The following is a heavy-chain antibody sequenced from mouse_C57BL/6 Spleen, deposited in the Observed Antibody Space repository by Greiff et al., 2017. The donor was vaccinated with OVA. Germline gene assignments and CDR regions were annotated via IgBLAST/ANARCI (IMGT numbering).Heavy chain of an antibody. CDR1: GYAFSSSW. J-gene: IGHJ4*01. D-gene: IGHD3-3*01. V-gene: IGHV1-82*01. Sequence: VQLKQSGPELVKPGASVKISCKASGYAFSSSWMNWVKQRPGKGLEWIGRIYPGDGDTNYNGKFKGKATLTADKSSSTAYMQLSSLTSEDSAVYFCARSQLGYAMDYWGQGTSVTVSS. CDR3: ARSQLGYAMDY. CDR2: IYPGDGDT.